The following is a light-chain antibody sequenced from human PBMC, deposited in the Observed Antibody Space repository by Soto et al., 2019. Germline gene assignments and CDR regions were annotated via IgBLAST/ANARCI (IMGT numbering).Light chain of an antibody. CDR2: DAS. CDR1: QGISSA. J-gene: IGKJ3*01. CDR3: QQFNSYHLFT. V-gene: IGKV1-13*02. Sequence: AIQLTQSPSSLSASVGARVTITCRASQGISSALAWYQQKPGKAPKLLIYDASSLESGVPSRFSGSGSGTDLTLNISSLQPEDFATYYCQQFNSYHLFTFGPGTKVDIK.